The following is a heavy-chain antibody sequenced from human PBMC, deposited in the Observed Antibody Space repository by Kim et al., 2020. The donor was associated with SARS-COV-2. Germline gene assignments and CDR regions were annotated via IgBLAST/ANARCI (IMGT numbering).Heavy chain of an antibody. V-gene: IGHV3-48*02. J-gene: IGHJ3*02. Sequence: YADSVKDRFTITRDNAKNSLYLQMNSLRDEDTAVYYCARDRSAVSLFDIWGQGTMVTVSS. CDR3: ARDRSAVSLFDI. D-gene: IGHD2-2*01.